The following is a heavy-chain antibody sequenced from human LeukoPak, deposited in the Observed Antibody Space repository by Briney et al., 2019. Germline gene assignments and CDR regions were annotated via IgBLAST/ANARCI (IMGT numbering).Heavy chain of an antibody. CDR3: ASEIIFGSFDY. CDR1: GFSFSNYA. J-gene: IGHJ4*02. D-gene: IGHD3-3*01. V-gene: IGHV3-23*01. CDR2: TSGNGDIT. Sequence: GGSLRLSCTASGFSFSNYAMRWVRQAPGKGLEWVSATSGNGDITYYADSVKGRFTVSRDNSKNTLYLQMNSLRAEDTAVYYCASEIIFGSFDYWGQGTLVTVSS.